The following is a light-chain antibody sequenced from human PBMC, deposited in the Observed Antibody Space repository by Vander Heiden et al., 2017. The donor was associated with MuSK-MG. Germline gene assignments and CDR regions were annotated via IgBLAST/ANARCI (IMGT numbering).Light chain of an antibody. Sequence: DVQMTQSPSTVSASVGDRVTITCRASHSIRTYLAWYQQKPGQAPKLLIHTASTLEFGVPSKFSDNGSGTDFTLTISSLQPEDFSTYYCQQEDNYPRTFGQGTKLEIK. CDR3: QQEDNYPRT. V-gene: IGKV1-5*03. J-gene: IGKJ2*01. CDR1: HSIRTY. CDR2: TAS.